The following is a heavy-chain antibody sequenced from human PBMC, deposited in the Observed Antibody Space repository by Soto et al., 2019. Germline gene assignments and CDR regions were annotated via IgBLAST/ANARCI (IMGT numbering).Heavy chain of an antibody. J-gene: IGHJ1*01. D-gene: IGHD2-15*01. CDR2: VNPSGGST. Sequence: ASVNVSCKASGYIFTAYSMDWVRQAPGQGLEWMGVVNPSGGSTNYAQKFQGRITMTRDTSTSTVYMDLSSLTSEDTAVYYCAREENCSDGICYSEYFQRWGQGTLV. V-gene: IGHV1-46*01. CDR1: GYIFTAYS. CDR3: AREENCSDGICYSEYFQR.